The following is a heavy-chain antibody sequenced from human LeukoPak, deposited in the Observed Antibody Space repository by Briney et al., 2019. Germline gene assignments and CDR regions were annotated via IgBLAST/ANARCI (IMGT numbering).Heavy chain of an antibody. CDR3: ARVGAAPGHFDY. J-gene: IGHJ4*02. CDR1: GYIFSGYG. Sequence: GASVRVSCTASGYIFSGYGISWVRQAPGQGLEWIGWISTYSGNTNYAHNLQGRITVTKETSTSTAYMELRSLRSDDTAVYYCARVGAAPGHFDYWGQGTQLTVSS. CDR2: ISTYSGNT. V-gene: IGHV1-18*01. D-gene: IGHD6-13*01.